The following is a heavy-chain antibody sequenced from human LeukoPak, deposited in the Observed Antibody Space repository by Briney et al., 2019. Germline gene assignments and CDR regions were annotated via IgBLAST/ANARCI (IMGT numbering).Heavy chain of an antibody. V-gene: IGHV3-11*04. D-gene: IGHD3-10*01. J-gene: IGHJ6*02. CDR2: ISSSGSTI. Sequence: GGSLRLSCAASGFTFSDYYMSWIRRAPGKGLEWVSYISSSGSTIYYADSVKGRFTISRDNAKNSLYLQMNSLRAEDTAVYYCAREDYYGSGSYYRNYYYYGMDVWGQGTTVTVSS. CDR3: AREDYYGSGSYYRNYYYYGMDV. CDR1: GFTFSDYY.